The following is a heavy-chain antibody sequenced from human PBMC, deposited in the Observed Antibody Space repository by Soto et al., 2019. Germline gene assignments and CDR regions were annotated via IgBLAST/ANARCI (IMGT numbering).Heavy chain of an antibody. CDR2: ISGSGGST. Sequence: GGSLRISCAASGFTFSSYAMSWVRQAPGKGLEWVSAISGSGGSTYYADSVKGRFTISRDNSKNTLYLQMNSLRAEDTAVYYCAKGHLCSGGCCAYNWFDPWGHGTLVTVSS. CDR3: AKGHLCSGGCCAYNWFDP. V-gene: IGHV3-23*01. CDR1: GFTFSSYA. D-gene: IGHD2-15*01. J-gene: IGHJ5*02.